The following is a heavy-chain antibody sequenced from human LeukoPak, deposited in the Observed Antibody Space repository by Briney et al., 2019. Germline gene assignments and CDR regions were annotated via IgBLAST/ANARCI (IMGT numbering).Heavy chain of an antibody. CDR2: IKQDGSEK. V-gene: IGHV3-7*01. Sequence: PGGSLRLSCAASGFTFSNAWMSWVRQAPGKGLEWVANIKQDGSEKYYVDSVKGRFTISRDNAKNSLYLQMNSLRAEDTAVYYCARVSPNTVTTPQYFDYWGQGTLVTVSS. D-gene: IGHD4-17*01. CDR3: ARVSPNTVTTPQYFDY. CDR1: GFTFSNAW. J-gene: IGHJ4*02.